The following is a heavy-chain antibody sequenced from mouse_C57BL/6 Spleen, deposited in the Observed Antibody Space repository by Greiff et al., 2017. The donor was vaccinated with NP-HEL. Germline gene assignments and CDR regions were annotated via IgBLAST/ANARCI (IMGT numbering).Heavy chain of an antibody. D-gene: IGHD2-3*01. CDR1: GYTFTDYE. V-gene: IGHV1-15*01. CDR3: TRGEDGYYFAGFVY. Sequence: QVQLKESGAELVRPGASVTLSCKASGYTFTDYEMHWVKQTPVHGLEWIGAIDPETGGTAYNQKFKGKAILTADKSSSTAYLELRSLTSEDSAVYYGTRGEDGYYFAGFVYWGKGTLVTVSA. J-gene: IGHJ3*01. CDR2: IDPETGGT.